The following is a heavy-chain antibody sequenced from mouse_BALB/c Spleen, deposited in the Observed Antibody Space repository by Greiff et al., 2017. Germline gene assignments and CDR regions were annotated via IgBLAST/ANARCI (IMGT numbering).Heavy chain of an antibody. V-gene: IGHV1S29*02. CDR2: IYPYNGGT. CDR1: GYTFTDYN. Sequence: VQLQQSGPELVKPGASVKISCKASGYTFTDYNMHWVKQSHGKSLEWIGYIYPYNGGTGYNQKFKSKATLTVDNSSSTAYMELRSLTSEDSAVYYCARGDLYAMDYWGQGTSVTVSS. J-gene: IGHJ4*01. D-gene: IGHD3-3*01. CDR3: ARGDLYAMDY.